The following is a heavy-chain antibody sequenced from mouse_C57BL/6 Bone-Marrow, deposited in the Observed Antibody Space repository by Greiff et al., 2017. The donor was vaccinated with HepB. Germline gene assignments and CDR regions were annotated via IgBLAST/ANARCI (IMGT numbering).Heavy chain of an antibody. J-gene: IGHJ2*01. CDR1: GYTFTSYG. V-gene: IGHV1-81*01. D-gene: IGHD2-5*01. Sequence: QVHVKQSGAELARPGASVKLSCKASGYTFTSYGISWVKQRTGQGLEWIGEIYPRSGNTYYNEKFKGKATLTADKSSSTAYMELRSLTSADSAVYFCESILPDSKEDYWGQGTTLTVSS. CDR3: ESILPDSKEDY. CDR2: IYPRSGNT.